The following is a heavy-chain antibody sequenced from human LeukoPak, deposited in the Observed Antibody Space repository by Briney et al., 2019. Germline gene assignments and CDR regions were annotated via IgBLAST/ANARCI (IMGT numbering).Heavy chain of an antibody. CDR2: IYISGDN. Sequence: PSETLSLSCSVSGASISSYYWNWIRQPPGKGLEWICRIYISGDNNYNPSLKSRVTMSVDTSKNQFSLRLSSVPAVNTAVYYCARDSGLLDYWGQGTLVTV. V-gene: IGHV4-4*07. CDR3: ARDSGLLDY. CDR1: GASISSYY. J-gene: IGHJ4*02.